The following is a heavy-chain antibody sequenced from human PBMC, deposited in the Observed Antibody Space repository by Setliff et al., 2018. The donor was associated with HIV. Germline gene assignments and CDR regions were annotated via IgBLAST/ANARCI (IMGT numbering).Heavy chain of an antibody. CDR1: GFTFSSYA. Sequence: GGSLRLSCVASGFTFSSYAMSWVRQAPGKGLEWVSVISGSGGTTYYADSGKGRFTISRDNSKNTLYLQMNSLRAEDTAVYYCAKVSIWFGTGAFDIWGQGTMVTVSS. D-gene: IGHD3-10*01. CDR3: AKVSIWFGTGAFDI. V-gene: IGHV3-23*01. CDR2: ISGSGGTT. J-gene: IGHJ3*02.